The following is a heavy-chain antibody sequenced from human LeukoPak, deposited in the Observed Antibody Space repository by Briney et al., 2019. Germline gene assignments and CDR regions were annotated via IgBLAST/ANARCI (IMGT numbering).Heavy chain of an antibody. V-gene: IGHV5-51*01. CDR3: ARRGWASGYFEY. Sequence: GESLKISCRGSGYTFTSYWIGWVRHMPGKGLEWMGIIYPGDSDTRYAPSFQGQVTISADKSISTAYLQWSSLKASDTAMYYCARRGWASGYFEYWGQGTLVTVSS. CDR2: IYPGDSDT. D-gene: IGHD1-26*01. CDR1: GYTFTSYW. J-gene: IGHJ4*02.